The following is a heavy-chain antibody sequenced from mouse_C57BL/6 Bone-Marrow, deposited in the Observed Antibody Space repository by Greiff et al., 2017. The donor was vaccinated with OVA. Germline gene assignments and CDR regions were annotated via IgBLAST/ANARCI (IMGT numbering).Heavy chain of an antibody. CDR2: INPSSGYT. CDR3: ALITTVVAFDY. J-gene: IGHJ2*01. CDR1: GYTFTSYT. V-gene: IGHV1-4*01. Sequence: QVHVKQSGAELARPGASVTMSCKASGYTFTSYTMHWVKQRPGQGLEWIGYINPSSGYTKYNQKFKDKATLTADKSSSTAYMQLSSLTSEDAAIYNYALITTVVAFDYWGQGTTLTVSS. D-gene: IGHD1-1*01.